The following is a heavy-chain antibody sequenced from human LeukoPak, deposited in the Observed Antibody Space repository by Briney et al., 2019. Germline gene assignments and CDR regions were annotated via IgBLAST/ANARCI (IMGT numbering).Heavy chain of an antibody. Sequence: SVKVSCKPPGGTFSSSTISRVRPAPGQGLGWVGRTIPILVIANYAQKFQGGVTITADKSTSTDSMLQCSPRTEGTVLYYCVGYVRNGFVLGILFDYWGQGTLVTVSS. CDR3: VGYVRNGFVLGILFDY. CDR2: TIPILVIA. D-gene: IGHD2-15*01. J-gene: IGHJ4*02. CDR1: GGTFSSST. V-gene: IGHV1-69*02.